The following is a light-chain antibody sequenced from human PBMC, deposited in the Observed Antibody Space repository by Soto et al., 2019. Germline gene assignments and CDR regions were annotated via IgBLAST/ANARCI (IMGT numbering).Light chain of an antibody. V-gene: IGLV2-14*03. CDR2: DVS. J-gene: IGLJ2*01. CDR1: STDVGGYYNY. CDR3: SSYTSSTVV. Sequence: QSALTQAASVSGSPGQSITISCTGTSTDVGGYYNYVSWYQQHPGKAPQLIIYDVSNRPSGVSNRFSGSKSGNTASLTISGLQAEDEADYYCSSYTSSTVVFGGGTKLTVL.